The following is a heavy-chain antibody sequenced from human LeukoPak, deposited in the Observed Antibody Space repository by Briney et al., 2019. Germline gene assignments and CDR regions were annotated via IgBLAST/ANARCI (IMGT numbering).Heavy chain of an antibody. V-gene: IGHV3-66*02. Sequence: GGSLRLSCAASGFTVSSNYMSWVRQAPGKGLEWVSVIYSGGSTHYADSVKGRFTISRDNSKNTLYLQMNSLRAEDTAVYYCATDTYYYDSSGYPFTPAALGYWGQGTLVTVSS. D-gene: IGHD3-22*01. CDR3: ATDTYYYDSSGYPFTPAALGY. CDR2: IYSGGST. CDR1: GFTVSSNY. J-gene: IGHJ4*02.